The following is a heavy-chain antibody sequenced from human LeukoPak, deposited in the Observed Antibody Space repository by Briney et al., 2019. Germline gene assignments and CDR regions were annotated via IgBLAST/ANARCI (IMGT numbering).Heavy chain of an antibody. Sequence: SETLSLTCTVSGGSISSGGYYWSWIRQHPGKGLEWIGYIYYSGSTYYSPSLKSRVTISVDTSKNQFSLKLSSVTAADTAVYYCARGSDYDYVWGSYRPFDYWGQGTLVTVSS. J-gene: IGHJ4*02. CDR3: ARGSDYDYVWGSYRPFDY. CDR1: GGSISSGGYY. CDR2: IYYSGST. D-gene: IGHD3-16*02. V-gene: IGHV4-31*03.